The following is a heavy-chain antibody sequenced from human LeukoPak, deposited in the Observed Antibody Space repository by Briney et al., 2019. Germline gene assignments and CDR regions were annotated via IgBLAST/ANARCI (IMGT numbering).Heavy chain of an antibody. CDR2: INHSGST. CDR3: AREDYDYVWGSYRLEYYFDY. D-gene: IGHD3-16*02. CDR1: GGSFSGYY. Sequence: SETLSLTCAVHGGSFSGYYWSWIRQPPGKGLEWIGEINHSGSTNYNPSLKSRVTISVDTSKNQFSLKLSSVTAADTAVYYCAREDYDYVWGSYRLEYYFDYWGQGTLVTVSS. V-gene: IGHV4-34*01. J-gene: IGHJ4*02.